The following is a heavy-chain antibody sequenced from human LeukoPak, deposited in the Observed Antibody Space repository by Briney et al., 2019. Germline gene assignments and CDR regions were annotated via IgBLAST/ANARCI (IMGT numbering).Heavy chain of an antibody. CDR2: INHSGST. V-gene: IGHV4-34*01. J-gene: IGHJ6*03. CDR1: GGSFSGYY. CDR3: ARGVATGGGRWNYYYYMDV. Sequence: SETLSLTCAVYGGSFSGYYWSWIRQPPGKGLEWIGEINHSGSTNYNPSPKSRVTISVDTSKNQFSLKLSSVTAADTAVYYCARGVATGGGRWNYYYYMDVWGKGTTVTVSS. D-gene: IGHD5-12*01.